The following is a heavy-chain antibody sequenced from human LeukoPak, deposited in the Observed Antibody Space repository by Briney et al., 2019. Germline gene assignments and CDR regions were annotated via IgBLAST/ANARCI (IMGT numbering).Heavy chain of an antibody. D-gene: IGHD6-19*01. CDR1: GFTFSSYA. Sequence: PGGSLRLSCAASGFTFSSYAMSWVRQAPGKGLEWVSGISGSGGNTDYADSVKGRFTISRDNSKNTLYLQMNSLRAEDTAVYYCGKDAGRSGWGVGYYFDYWGQGTLVTVSS. CDR2: ISGSGGNT. CDR3: GKDAGRSGWGVGYYFDY. J-gene: IGHJ4*02. V-gene: IGHV3-23*01.